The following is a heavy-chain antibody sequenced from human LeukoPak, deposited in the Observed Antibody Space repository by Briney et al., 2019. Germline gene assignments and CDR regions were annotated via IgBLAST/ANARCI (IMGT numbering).Heavy chain of an antibody. J-gene: IGHJ4*02. CDR2: MNPNSGNT. V-gene: IGHV1-8*01. CDR3: VRGAVDVSCSGDSCYHLDY. Sequence: ASVKVSCKASGYIFTNYDINWVRQATGQGLEWMGWMNPNSGNTGYAQKFQGRVTMTRNTSISTAYVELSSPRSEDAAVYYCVRGAVDVSCSGDSCYHLDYWGQGTLVTVSS. D-gene: IGHD2-15*01. CDR1: GYIFTNYD.